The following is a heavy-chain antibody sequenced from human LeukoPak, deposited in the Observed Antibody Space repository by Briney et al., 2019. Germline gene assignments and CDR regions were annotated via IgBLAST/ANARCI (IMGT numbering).Heavy chain of an antibody. CDR3: ARAGYYDSSGSIGPDY. J-gene: IGHJ4*02. Sequence: GGSLRLSCAASGFTFSSYSMNWVRQAPGEGLEWVSSISSSSSYIYYADSVKGRFTISRDNAKNSLYLQMNSLRAEDTAVYYCARAGYYDSSGSIGPDYWGQGTLVTVAS. V-gene: IGHV3-21*01. D-gene: IGHD3-22*01. CDR2: ISSSSSYI. CDR1: GFTFSSYS.